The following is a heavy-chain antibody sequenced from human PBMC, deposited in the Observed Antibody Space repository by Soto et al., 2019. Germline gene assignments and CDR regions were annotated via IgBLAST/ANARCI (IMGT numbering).Heavy chain of an antibody. D-gene: IGHD3-16*01. CDR2: IYYSGST. J-gene: IGHJ6*02. Sequence: PSETLSLTCTVSGGSISSSSYYWGWIRQPPGKGLEWIGSIYYSGSTYYNPSLKSRVTISVDTSKNQFSLKLSSVTAADTAVYYCARGVMITFGPFYYYYGMDVWGQGTTVT. CDR3: ARGVMITFGPFYYYYGMDV. CDR1: GGSISSSSYY. V-gene: IGHV4-39*01.